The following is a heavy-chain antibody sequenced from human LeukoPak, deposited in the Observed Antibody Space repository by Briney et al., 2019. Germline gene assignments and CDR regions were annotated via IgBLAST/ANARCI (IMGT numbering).Heavy chain of an antibody. J-gene: IGHJ6*02. CDR2: IYYSGSP. V-gene: IGHV4-59*01. Sequence: SETLSLTCTVSGGSISSYYWSWIRQPPGKGLEWIGYIYYSGSPNYNPSLKSRVTISVDTSKNQFSLKLGSVTAADTAVYYCAGIAAAGEPSYYYYGMDVWGQGTTVTVSS. D-gene: IGHD6-13*01. CDR3: AGIAAAGEPSYYYYGMDV. CDR1: GGSISSYY.